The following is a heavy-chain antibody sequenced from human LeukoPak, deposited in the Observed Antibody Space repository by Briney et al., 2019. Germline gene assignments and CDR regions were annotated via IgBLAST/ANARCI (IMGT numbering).Heavy chain of an antibody. CDR3: ARAPAASFDY. Sequence: GGSLRLSCAASGFNFSTYNMNWVRQAPGRGLEWVSFISSSSTTIYYAASVEGRFTISRDNAENALYLQMDSLRVEDTAVYYCARAPAASFDYWGQGALITVSS. CDR1: GFNFSTYN. D-gene: IGHD2-2*01. J-gene: IGHJ4*02. CDR2: ISSSSTTI. V-gene: IGHV3-48*04.